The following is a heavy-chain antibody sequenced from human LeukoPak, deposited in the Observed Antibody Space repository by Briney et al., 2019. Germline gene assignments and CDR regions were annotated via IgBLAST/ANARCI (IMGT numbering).Heavy chain of an antibody. J-gene: IGHJ4*02. V-gene: IGHV4-61*02. CDR3: ANSIDFDYGDYYFDY. CDR2: IYTSGST. CDR1: GGSISSGSYY. Sequence: SETLSLTCTVSGGSISSGSYYWSLIRQPAGKGLEWIGRIYTSGSTNYNPSLKSRVTISLDTSKNQFSLKLSSVTAADTAVYYCANSIDFDYGDYYFDYWGQGALVTISS. D-gene: IGHD4-17*01.